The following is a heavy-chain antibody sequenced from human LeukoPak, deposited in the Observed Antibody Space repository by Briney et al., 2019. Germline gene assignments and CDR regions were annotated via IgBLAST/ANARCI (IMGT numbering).Heavy chain of an antibody. CDR1: GYSFIFYS. CDR2: INPNSGDT. D-gene: IGHD2-21*01. Sequence: ASVKVSVKASGYSFIFYSIHWVRQAPGQGLEWMGWINPNSGDTKYAQKLQGRVTMTRDTSISTAYMELSRLRSDDTAVYYCVREFRFPPDYWGQGTLITVSS. J-gene: IGHJ4*02. V-gene: IGHV1-2*02. CDR3: VREFRFPPDY.